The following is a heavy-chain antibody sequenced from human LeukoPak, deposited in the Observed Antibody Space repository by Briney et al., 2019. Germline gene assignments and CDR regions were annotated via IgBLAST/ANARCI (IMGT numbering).Heavy chain of an antibody. D-gene: IGHD5-24*01. J-gene: IGHJ4*02. CDR3: APRRETYSFLDY. Sequence: PGESLRLSCAASGFTFTNYAMNWVRQAPGKGLEWVSGISVSGGGTYYADSVKGRFTISRDNSKNTLYLQMNSLRAEDTAVYYCAPRRETYSFLDYWGQGTLVTVSS. CDR1: GFTFTNYA. CDR2: ISVSGGGT. V-gene: IGHV3-23*01.